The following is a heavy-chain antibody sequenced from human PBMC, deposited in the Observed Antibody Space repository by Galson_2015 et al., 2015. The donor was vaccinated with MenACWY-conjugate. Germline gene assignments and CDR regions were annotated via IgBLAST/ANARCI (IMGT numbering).Heavy chain of an antibody. CDR1: GDSISSSSYY. V-gene: IGHV4-39*07. CDR2: IYYSGNT. J-gene: IGHJ4*02. D-gene: IGHD6-19*01. CDR3: ARVSVAATQSFDY. Sequence: ETLSLTCTVSGDSISSSSYYWAWIRRPPGEGLEWIGSIYYSGNTYYTPSLKSRVTMSVDTSRNQFSLKLYSVTAADTAVYYCARVSVAATQSFDYWGQGTLVTVSS.